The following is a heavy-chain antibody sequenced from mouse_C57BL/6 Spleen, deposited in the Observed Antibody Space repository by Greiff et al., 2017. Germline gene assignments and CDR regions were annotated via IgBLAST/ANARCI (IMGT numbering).Heavy chain of an antibody. CDR3: ARDADYDRAMDY. J-gene: IGHJ4*01. CDR1: GFTFSDFY. D-gene: IGHD2-4*01. Sequence: DVKLVESGGGLVQSGRSLRLSCATSGFTFSDFYMEWVRQAPGKGLEWIAASRNKANDYTTEYSASVKGRFIVSRDTSQSILYLQMNALRAEDTAIYYCARDADYDRAMDYWGQGTSVTVSA. V-gene: IGHV7-1*01. CDR2: SRNKANDYTT.